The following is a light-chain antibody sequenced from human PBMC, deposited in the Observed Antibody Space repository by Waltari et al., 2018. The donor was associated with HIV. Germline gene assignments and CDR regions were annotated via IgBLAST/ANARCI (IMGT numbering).Light chain of an antibody. V-gene: IGKV3-15*01. CDR2: GSS. Sequence: ETVMTQSPATLSVSPGERAPPSCRASQSVSNNLAWYQPQPGQAPRPLIYGSSTRAAGIPARVSGSGSGTEFTLTITSLQSEDSALYYCQQYNNWHTFGQGTKLEIK. CDR3: QQYNNWHT. CDR1: QSVSNN. J-gene: IGKJ2*01.